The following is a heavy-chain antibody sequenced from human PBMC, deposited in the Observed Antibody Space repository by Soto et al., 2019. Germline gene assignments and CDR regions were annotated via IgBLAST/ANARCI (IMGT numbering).Heavy chain of an antibody. CDR1: GYIFTDYF. J-gene: IGHJ6*02. V-gene: IGHV1-2*02. CDR2: IDPNSGDT. CDR3: ARVPGVRGAPSNGMDV. Sequence: GASVKVSCKASGYIFTDYFIHWVRQAPGQGLEWMGWIDPNSGDTSYAPKFRGRVTLTTDTSISTAYMELSSLRSDDTAVCYYARVPGVRGAPSNGMDVWGQGTTVTVSS. D-gene: IGHD3-10*01.